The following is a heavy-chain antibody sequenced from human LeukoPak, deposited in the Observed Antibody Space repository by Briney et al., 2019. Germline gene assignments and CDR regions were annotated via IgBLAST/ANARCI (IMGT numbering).Heavy chain of an antibody. D-gene: IGHD6-19*01. CDR3: ARAVAVAGTFKFDF. CDR1: GGSISSYY. V-gene: IGHV4-59*01. J-gene: IGHJ4*02. Sequence: SETLSLTCAVSGGSISSYYWSWIRQPPGKGLDYIGHVFYTGSTNYSPSLKSRVTISIDTSKSHFSLKLTSVTAADTAVYYCARAVAVAGTFKFDFWGQGTLVTVSS. CDR2: VFYTGST.